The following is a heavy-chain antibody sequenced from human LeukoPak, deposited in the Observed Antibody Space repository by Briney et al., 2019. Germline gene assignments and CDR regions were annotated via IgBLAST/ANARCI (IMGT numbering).Heavy chain of an antibody. Sequence: PSETLSLTCTVSGGSISSGGYYWSWIRQPPGKGLEWIGYIYHSGSTYYNPSLKSRFTISVDRSKNQFSLKLSSVTAADTAVYYCARVLGSSGSYYEGAFDIWGQGTMVTVSS. D-gene: IGHD1-26*01. CDR2: IYHSGST. CDR3: ARVLGSSGSYYEGAFDI. J-gene: IGHJ3*02. CDR1: GGSISSGGYY. V-gene: IGHV4-30-2*01.